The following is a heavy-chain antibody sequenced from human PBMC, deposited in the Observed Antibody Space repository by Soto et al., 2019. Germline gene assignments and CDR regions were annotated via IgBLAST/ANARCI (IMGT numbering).Heavy chain of an antibody. V-gene: IGHV1-69*13. Sequence: SVKVSCKASGGTFSSYAISWVRQAPGQGLEWMGGIIPIFGTANYEQKFQGRVTITADESTSTAYMELSSLRSEDTAVYYCAGAIGDYVWGSYRPHWFDPWGQGTLVTVSS. CDR1: GGTFSSYA. CDR2: IIPIFGTA. CDR3: AGAIGDYVWGSYRPHWFDP. J-gene: IGHJ5*02. D-gene: IGHD3-16*02.